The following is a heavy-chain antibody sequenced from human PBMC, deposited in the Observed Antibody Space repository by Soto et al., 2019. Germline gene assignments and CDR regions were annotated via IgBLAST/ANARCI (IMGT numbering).Heavy chain of an antibody. J-gene: IGHJ4*02. Sequence: PGGSLRLSCAASGFTFSSYAMHWVRQAPGKGLEWVAVISYDGSNKYYADSVKGRFTISRDNSKNTLYLQMNSLRAEDTAVYYCARALHSTRVYYFDYWGQGTLVTVSS. CDR3: ARALHSTRVYYFDY. V-gene: IGHV3-30-3*01. D-gene: IGHD4-17*01. CDR1: GFTFSSYA. CDR2: ISYDGSNK.